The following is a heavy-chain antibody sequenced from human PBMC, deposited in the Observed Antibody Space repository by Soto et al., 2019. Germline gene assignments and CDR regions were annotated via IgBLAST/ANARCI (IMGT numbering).Heavy chain of an antibody. CDR3: AGSFSAAEYYYYYGMDV. J-gene: IGHJ6*02. V-gene: IGHV1-69*13. CDR1: GGTFSGYA. Sequence: SVKVSCKASGGTFSGYAISWVRQAPGQGLEWMGGIIPIFGTANYAQKFQGRVTITADESTSTAYMELSSLRSEDTAVYYCAGSFSAAEYYYYYGMDVWGQGTTVTVSS. CDR2: IIPIFGTA. D-gene: IGHD6-13*01.